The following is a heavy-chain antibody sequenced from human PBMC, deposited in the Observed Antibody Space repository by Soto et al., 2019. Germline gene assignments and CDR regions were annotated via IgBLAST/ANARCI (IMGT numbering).Heavy chain of an antibody. CDR3: AKSPRGEMATD. V-gene: IGHV1-18*01. CDR1: GYTFINYH. CDR2: INTYNGMT. Sequence: QVQLVQSGGEVKKPGASVTVSCKASGYTFINYHITWVRQAPGQGLEWMEWINTYNGMTDYAQRFQGRVTMTRDTSTSTAYTELRNLGSDDTALYFCAKSPRGEMATDWGQGTLVTVSS. D-gene: IGHD5-12*01. J-gene: IGHJ4*02.